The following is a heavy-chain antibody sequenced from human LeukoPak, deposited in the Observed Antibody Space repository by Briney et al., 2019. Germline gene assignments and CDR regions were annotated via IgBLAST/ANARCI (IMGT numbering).Heavy chain of an antibody. CDR1: GYTFTSYD. V-gene: IGHV1-8*01. CDR3: ASSYDSSGPTRHHYYYGMDV. D-gene: IGHD3-22*01. Sequence: ASVKVSCKASGYTFTSYDINWVRQATGQGLEWMGWMNPNSGNTGYAQKFQGRVTMTRNTSISTAYMELSSLRSEDAAVYYCASSYDSSGPTRHHYYYGMDVWGQGTTVTVSS. CDR2: MNPNSGNT. J-gene: IGHJ6*02.